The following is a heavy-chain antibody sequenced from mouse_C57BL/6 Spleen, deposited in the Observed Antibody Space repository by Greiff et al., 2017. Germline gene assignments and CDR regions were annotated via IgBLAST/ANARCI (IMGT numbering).Heavy chain of an antibody. V-gene: IGHV1-15*01. CDR2: IDPEPGGT. CDR1: GYTFTDYE. CDR3: TRGIYYDYDGRFAY. J-gene: IGHJ3*01. D-gene: IGHD2-4*01. Sequence: QVQLQQSGAELVRPGASVTLSCKASGYTFTDYEMHWVKQTPVHGLEWIGAIDPEPGGTAYNQKFKGKAILTADKSSSTAYMELRSLTSEDSAVYYCTRGIYYDYDGRFAYWGQGTLVTVSA.